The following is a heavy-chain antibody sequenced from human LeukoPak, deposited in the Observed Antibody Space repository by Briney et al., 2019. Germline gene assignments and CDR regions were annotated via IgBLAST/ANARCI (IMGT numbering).Heavy chain of an antibody. CDR3: ARLSQTPDYYSNGGYYYLGY. Sequence: GASVKVSCKASRYTLTSYDINWVREDAGQRLELMRWMNPNTGRTGFAQKFQGSLTMTRDASISTAYMELSSLRSDDTAVYYCARLSQTPDYYSNGGYYYLGYWGQGTPVTVSS. D-gene: IGHD3-22*01. V-gene: IGHV1-8*01. CDR1: RYTLTSYD. J-gene: IGHJ4*02. CDR2: MNPNTGRT.